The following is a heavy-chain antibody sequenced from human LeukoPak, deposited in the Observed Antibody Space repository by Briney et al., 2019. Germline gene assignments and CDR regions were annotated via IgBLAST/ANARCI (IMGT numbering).Heavy chain of an antibody. CDR1: GYTFTDYX. CDR2: INPDSGGT. Sequence: GASVKVSCKASGYTFTDYXXXXXXQAPGQGLXXXGWINPDSGGTNYAXXXXGXVTMTRDTSVSTAFMELSRLTSDDTAVYYCARSYTNNGGLPPYWGQGTLVTVSS. V-gene: IGHV1-2*02. D-gene: IGHD4-11*01. J-gene: IGHJ4*02. CDR3: ARSYTNNGGLPPY.